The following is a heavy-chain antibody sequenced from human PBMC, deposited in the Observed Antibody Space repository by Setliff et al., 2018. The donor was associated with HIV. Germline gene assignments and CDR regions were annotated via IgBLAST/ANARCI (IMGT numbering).Heavy chain of an antibody. CDR3: ARDLGSITLFGVVIQGAFDI. Sequence: ASVKVSYKASGYTFTQYYIHWVRQAPGQGLEWMGIINPSGGSTGYAQKFQGRVTVTSDTSTSTLHMELSSLRSDDTAVYYCARDLGSITLFGVVIQGAFDIWGQGTMVTVSS. CDR2: INPSGGST. D-gene: IGHD3-3*01. J-gene: IGHJ3*02. CDR1: GYTFTQYY. V-gene: IGHV1-46*01.